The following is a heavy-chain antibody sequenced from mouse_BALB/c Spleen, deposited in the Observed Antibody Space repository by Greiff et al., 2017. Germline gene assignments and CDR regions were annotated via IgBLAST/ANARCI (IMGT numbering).Heavy chain of an antibody. D-gene: IGHD2-1*01. J-gene: IGHJ4*01. CDR1: GFNIKDYY. Sequence: EVKLVESGAELVRPGALVKLSCKASGFNIKDYYMHWVKQRPEQGLEWIGWIDPENGNTIYDPKFQGKASITADTSSNTAYLQLSSLTSEDTAVYYCARGYGNGGYYAMDYWGQGTSVTVSS. CDR3: ARGYGNGGYYAMDY. V-gene: IGHV14-1*02. CDR2: IDPENGNT.